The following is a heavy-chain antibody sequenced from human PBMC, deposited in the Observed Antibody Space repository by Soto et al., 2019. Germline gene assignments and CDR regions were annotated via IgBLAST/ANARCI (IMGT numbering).Heavy chain of an antibody. CDR2: ITETGGDT. CDR3: TKASSDRHHMDV. Sequence: EVQLLESGGGLVQPGGSLRLSCAASGFTFSNFVMRWVRQTPGKGLEWVSTITETGGDTYYTDSVKGRFTVSRDNSKNTLYLQMTSLRAEDTALYYCTKASSDRHHMDVWGQGTTVTLSS. CDR1: GFTFSNFV. V-gene: IGHV3-23*01. J-gene: IGHJ6*02.